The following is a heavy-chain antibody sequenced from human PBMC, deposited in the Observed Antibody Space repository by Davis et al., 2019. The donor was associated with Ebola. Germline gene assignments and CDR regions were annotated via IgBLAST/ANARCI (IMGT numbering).Heavy chain of an antibody. CDR3: ARLPSYMTLDY. J-gene: IGHJ4*02. V-gene: IGHV3-21*01. CDR1: GFTFSGYS. D-gene: IGHD1-26*01. CDR2: ITSSSSYI. Sequence: GGSLRLSCAASGFTFSGYSMNWVRQAPGKGLEWVSSITSSSSYIYYADSVKGRFTISRDNAKNSLYLQMNSLRAEDTAVYYCARLPSYMTLDYWGQGTLVTVSS.